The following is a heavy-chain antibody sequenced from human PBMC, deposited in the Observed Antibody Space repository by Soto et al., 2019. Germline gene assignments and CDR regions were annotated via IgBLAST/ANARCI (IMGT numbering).Heavy chain of an antibody. CDR2: IIPVFGTA. CDR3: AGVDVSSITFDDGNAYHNYRHRDV. D-gene: IGHD3-16*01. V-gene: IGHV1-69*01. Sequence: QVQLLQSGAEVRKPGSSVKVSCKASGGPFSSHTISWVRQAPGQGLEWMGGIIPVFGTAVYAKNLKGRVVFTAHEGTSTAYKELNSLSSEDTAVYYCAGVDVSSITFDDGNAYHNYRHRDVVSQWTAVTV. CDR1: GGPFSSHT. J-gene: IGHJ6*02.